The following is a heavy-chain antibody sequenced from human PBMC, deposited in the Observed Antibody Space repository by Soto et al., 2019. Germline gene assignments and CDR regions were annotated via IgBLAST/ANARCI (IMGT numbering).Heavy chain of an antibody. CDR1: GFTFTSFA. J-gene: IGHJ4*02. CDR3: ARDLGYYDSSGYFDY. V-gene: IGHV3-23*01. CDR2: VSGSGGAT. Sequence: GGSLRLSCAASGFTFTSFAVSWVRQAPGKGLEWVSAVSGSGGATYYADSVKGRFTVSRDNSRNTVYLQVDSLRVEDTAVYFCARDLGYYDSSGYFDYWGQGTLVTVSS. D-gene: IGHD3-22*01.